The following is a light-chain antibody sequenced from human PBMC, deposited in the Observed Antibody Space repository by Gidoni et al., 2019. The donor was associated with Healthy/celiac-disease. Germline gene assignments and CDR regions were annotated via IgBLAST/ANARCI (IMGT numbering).Light chain of an antibody. Sequence: EIVLTQSPGTRSLSPGERATLSCRASQSVSSSYLAWYQQKPGQAPRLLIYGASSRATGIPDRFSGSGSGTDFTLTISRLEPEDFAVYYCQQYGSSPRVLTFGGGTKVEIK. CDR1: QSVSSSY. V-gene: IGKV3-20*01. CDR3: QQYGSSPRVLT. J-gene: IGKJ4*01. CDR2: GAS.